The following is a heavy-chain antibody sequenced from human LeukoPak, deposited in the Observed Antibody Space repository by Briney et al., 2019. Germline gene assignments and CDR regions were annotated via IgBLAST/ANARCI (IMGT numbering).Heavy chain of an antibody. D-gene: IGHD4-17*01. V-gene: IGHV4-34*01. Sequence: SETLSLTCAVYGGSFSGYYWSWIRRPPGEGLEWIGEINHSGSTNYNPSLKSRVTISVDTSKNQFSLKLSSVTVADTAVYYCARVSNGDYAYWGQGTLVTVSS. J-gene: IGHJ4*02. CDR3: ARVSNGDYAY. CDR2: INHSGST. CDR1: GGSFSGYY.